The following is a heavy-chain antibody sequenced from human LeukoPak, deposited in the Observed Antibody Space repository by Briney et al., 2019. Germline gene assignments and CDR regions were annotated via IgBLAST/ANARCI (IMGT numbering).Heavy chain of an antibody. J-gene: IGHJ4*02. CDR1: GYTFTSYG. D-gene: IGHD6-19*01. Sequence: GASVKVSCTASGYTFTSYGISWVRQAPGQGLEWMGWISAYNGNTNYAQKLQGRVTMTTDTSTSTAYMELRSLRSDDTAVYYCARDQFEQWLVRVFDYWGQGTLVTVSS. CDR2: ISAYNGNT. CDR3: ARDQFEQWLVRVFDY. V-gene: IGHV1-18*01.